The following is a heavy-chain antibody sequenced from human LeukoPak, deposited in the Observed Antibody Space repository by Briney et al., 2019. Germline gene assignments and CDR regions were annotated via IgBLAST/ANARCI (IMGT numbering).Heavy chain of an antibody. CDR2: INPSGST. V-gene: IGHV4-4*07. Sequence: GGXXXSXXXXWLXLPAGKXXXXXGRINPSGSTNYNPSLKSRVTMSLDTSKNQFSLKLNSVTAADTAVYYCARQQLKTMASFDYWGQGTLVTVSS. CDR3: ARQQLKTMASFDY. CDR1: GGXXXSXX. D-gene: IGHD4/OR15-4a*01. J-gene: IGHJ4*02.